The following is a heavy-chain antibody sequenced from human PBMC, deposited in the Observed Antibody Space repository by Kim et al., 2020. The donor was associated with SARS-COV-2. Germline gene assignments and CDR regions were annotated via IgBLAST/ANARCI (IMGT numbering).Heavy chain of an antibody. CDR1: GGSISSYY. CDR3: ARATSYYDFWSGYYTDYDYYYMDV. D-gene: IGHD3-3*01. V-gene: IGHV4-59*01. Sequence: SETLSLTCTVSGGSISSYYWSWIRQPPGKGLEWIGYIYYSGSTNYNPSLKSRVTISVDTSKNQFSLKLSSVTAADTAVYYCARATSYYDFWSGYYTDYDYYYMDVWGKGTTVTVSS. J-gene: IGHJ6*03. CDR2: IYYSGST.